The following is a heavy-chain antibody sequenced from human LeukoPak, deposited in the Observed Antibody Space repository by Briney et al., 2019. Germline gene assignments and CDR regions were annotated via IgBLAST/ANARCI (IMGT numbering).Heavy chain of an antibody. J-gene: IGHJ6*02. CDR2: IWSAGSNK. CDR3: ARRDSSFGMDV. D-gene: IGHD3-22*01. Sequence: GGSLRLSCAASGFTFSSYGMHWVRQAPGKGLDWVAVIWSAGSNKYYGDSVKGRFTISRDNSKNTLYLQMNSLRAEDTAVYYCARRDSSFGMDVWGQGTTVTVFS. V-gene: IGHV3-33*01. CDR1: GFTFSSYG.